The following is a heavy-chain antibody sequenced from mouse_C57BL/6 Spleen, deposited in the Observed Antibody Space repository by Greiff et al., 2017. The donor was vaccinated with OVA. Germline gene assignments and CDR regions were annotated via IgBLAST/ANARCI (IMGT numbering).Heavy chain of an antibody. CDR2: INPSNGGT. D-gene: IGHD2-4*01. J-gene: IGHJ1*03. V-gene: IGHV1-53*01. Sequence: QVQLKQPGTELVKPGASVKLSCKASGYTFTSYWMHWVKQRPGQGLEWIGNINPSNGGTNYNEKFKSKATLTVDKSSSTAYMQLSSLTSEDSAVYYCASPIYYDYGWYFDVWGTGTTVTVSS. CDR1: GYTFTSYW. CDR3: ASPIYYDYGWYFDV.